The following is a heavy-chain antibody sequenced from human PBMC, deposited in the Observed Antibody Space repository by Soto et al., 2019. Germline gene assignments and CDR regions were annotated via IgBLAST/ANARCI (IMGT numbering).Heavy chain of an antibody. D-gene: IGHD2-8*02. J-gene: IGHJ4*02. Sequence: SETLSLTCTVSGGSVISASYYWSLIRQPPGKGLEWIGYIHYSGSTNYNPSLKSRVTISVDTSKNQFSLKLNSVTAADTAVYYCARDKITGLFDYWGQGTLVTVSS. CDR2: IHYSGST. V-gene: IGHV4-61*01. CDR1: GGSVISASYY. CDR3: ARDKITGLFDY.